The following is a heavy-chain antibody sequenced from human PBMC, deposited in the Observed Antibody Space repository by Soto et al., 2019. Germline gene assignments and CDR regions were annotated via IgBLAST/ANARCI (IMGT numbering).Heavy chain of an antibody. J-gene: IGHJ6*02. CDR3: ARDNYGAGAYGLDV. CDR1: GFTLSSYS. CDR2: FSSSSSYI. Sequence: GGSLRLSCAASGFTLSSYSMNWVRQAPGKGLEWVSSFSSSSSYIYYADSVKGRFTISRDNAKNSLYLQMNSLRAEDTAVYYCARDNYGAGAYGLDVSAQGSTVTVS. V-gene: IGHV3-21*01. D-gene: IGHD3-10*01.